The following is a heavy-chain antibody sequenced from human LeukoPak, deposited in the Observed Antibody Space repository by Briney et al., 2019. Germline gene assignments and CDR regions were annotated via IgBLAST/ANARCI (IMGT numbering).Heavy chain of an antibody. V-gene: IGHV4-39*07. CDR1: GGSINTNPNY. CDR2: TTHSGST. Sequence: PSETLSLTCTVSGGSINTNPNYWGCIRQSPGKGPEWIGETTHSGSTNYNPSLKSRVTISEDRSKKQFSLELNSVTAADTAVLDCATPAHCDRCGLDVFDIWGQGTVVTVSS. D-gene: IGHD3-22*01. CDR3: ATPAHCDRCGLDVFDI. J-gene: IGHJ3*02.